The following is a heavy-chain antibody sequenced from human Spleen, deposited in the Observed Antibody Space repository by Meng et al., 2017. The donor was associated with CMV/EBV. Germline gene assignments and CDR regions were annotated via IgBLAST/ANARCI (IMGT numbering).Heavy chain of an antibody. Sequence: GGSLRLSCAASGFTFSSYSMNWVRQAPGKGLEWVSSISSSSYIYYADSVKGRFTISRDNAKNSLYLQMNSLRAEDTAVYYCARDGFVPLGGMDVWGQGTTVTVSS. CDR3: ARDGFVPLGGMDV. J-gene: IGHJ6*02. V-gene: IGHV3-21*04. CDR2: ISSSSYI. CDR1: GFTFSSYS. D-gene: IGHD2-8*01.